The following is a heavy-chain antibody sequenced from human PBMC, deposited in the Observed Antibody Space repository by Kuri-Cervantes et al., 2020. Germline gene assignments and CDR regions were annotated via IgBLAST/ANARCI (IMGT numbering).Heavy chain of an antibody. Sequence: ASVKVSCKASGYTFTYRYLHWVRQAPGQALEWMGWMNPNSGNTKYSQKFQGRVTITRDTSASTVYMELSSLRSEDTAVYYCARDWSYGDYGYFDYWGQGTLVTVSS. CDR1: GYTFTYRY. J-gene: IGHJ4*02. D-gene: IGHD4-17*01. CDR3: ARDWSYGDYGYFDY. V-gene: IGHV1-3*01. CDR2: MNPNSGNT.